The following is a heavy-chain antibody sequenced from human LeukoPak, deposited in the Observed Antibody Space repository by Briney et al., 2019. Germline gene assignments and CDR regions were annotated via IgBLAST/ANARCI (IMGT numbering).Heavy chain of an antibody. V-gene: IGHV3-7*01. Sequence: GGSLRLSCAASGFTFSSFWMSWVRQAPGKGLEWVATIKQDGSEIYYVDAVKGRFTISRDNAKNSLFLQMNSLRAEDTAVYYCARQTSGRYSARSESWGEGILVTVSS. CDR3: ARQTSGRYSARSES. CDR2: IKQDGSEI. CDR1: GFTFSSFW. J-gene: IGHJ4*02. D-gene: IGHD6-19*01.